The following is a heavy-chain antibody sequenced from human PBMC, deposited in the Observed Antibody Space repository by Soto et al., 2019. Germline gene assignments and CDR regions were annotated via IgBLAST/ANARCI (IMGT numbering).Heavy chain of an antibody. D-gene: IGHD5-18*01. CDR2: IYPGDSDT. Sequence: ESLKISCPGSGYSFTSYWIGWVRQMPGKGLDWMGIIYPGDSDTRYSPSFQGQVTISADKSISTASLPWSGLKASETAMCYCARQGYSYGYYDYYVMDVWGQGTTVTVSS. J-gene: IGHJ6*02. V-gene: IGHV5-51*01. CDR3: ARQGYSYGYYDYYVMDV. CDR1: GYSFTSYW.